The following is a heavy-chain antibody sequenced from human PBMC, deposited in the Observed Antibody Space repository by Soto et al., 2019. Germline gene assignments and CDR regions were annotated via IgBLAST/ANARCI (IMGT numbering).Heavy chain of an antibody. Sequence: PGGSLRLSCAASGFTFSDYAMSWVRQAPGKGLEWVSAISGSGGSPYYADSVKGRFTISRDNSQNTLYVQMNSLRAEDTAVYYCAKGKTTVQFDYWGQGTLVTVSS. CDR2: ISGSGGSP. D-gene: IGHD4-17*01. V-gene: IGHV3-23*01. J-gene: IGHJ4*02. CDR3: AKGKTTVQFDY. CDR1: GFTFSDYA.